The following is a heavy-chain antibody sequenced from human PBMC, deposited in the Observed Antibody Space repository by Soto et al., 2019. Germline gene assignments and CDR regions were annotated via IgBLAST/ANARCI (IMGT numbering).Heavy chain of an antibody. CDR2: INQDGSEQ. D-gene: IGHD6-19*01. CDR3: TQAETGRYSCSGNSYGRDY. CDR1: GFTFSHCW. J-gene: IGHJ4*02. Sequence: EEHLGESGGGLVQPGGSLRLSSETSGFTFSHCWMSWVRQAPGKGLEWVANINQDGSEQYYVDSVKGRFTVSRDNAKNSLYLEMNNLRADDTAMYYCTQAETGRYSCSGNSYGRDYWGQGTLVTVSS. V-gene: IGHV3-7*01.